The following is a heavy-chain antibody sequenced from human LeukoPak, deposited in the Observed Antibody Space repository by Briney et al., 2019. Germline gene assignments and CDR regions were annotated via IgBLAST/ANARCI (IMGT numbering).Heavy chain of an antibody. CDR1: GFTFSTYW. CDR3: AKDPSDLGGSGSNNYFDC. J-gene: IGHJ4*02. V-gene: IGHV3-33*06. CDR2: IWYDGTNK. D-gene: IGHD3-10*01. Sequence: GGSLRLSCAASGFTFSTYWMHWVRQAPGKGLVWVAVIWYDGTNKYYADSVKGRFTISRDNSKNTLYLQMNSLRAEDTAVYYCAKDPSDLGGSGSNNYFDCWGQGTLVTVSS.